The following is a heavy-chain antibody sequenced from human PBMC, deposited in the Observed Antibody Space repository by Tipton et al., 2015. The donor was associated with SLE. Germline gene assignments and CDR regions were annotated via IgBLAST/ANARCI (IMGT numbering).Heavy chain of an antibody. CDR3: ARYYYDSTGECLFDS. V-gene: IGHV4-34*12. J-gene: IGHJ4*02. CDR1: GGSFSGYS. Sequence: TLSLTCAVYGGSFSGYSWSWIRQPPGKGLEWIGSIFHSGKTYYNPSLKSRATILVDTSKNQFSLMLNSVTAADTAIYYCARYYYDSTGECLFDSWGQGTLVTVSS. D-gene: IGHD3-22*01. CDR2: IFHSGKT.